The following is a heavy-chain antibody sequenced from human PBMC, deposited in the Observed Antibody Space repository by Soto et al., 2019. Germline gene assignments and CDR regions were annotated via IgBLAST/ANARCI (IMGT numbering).Heavy chain of an antibody. J-gene: IGHJ4*02. CDR2: ISYDGSNK. CDR3: AKDANYHGSGSPLH. V-gene: IGHV3-30*18. Sequence: GGSLRLSCAASGFTFSSYGMHWVRQAPGKGLEWVAVISYDGSNKYYADSVKGRFTISRDNSKNTLYLQMNSLRAEDTAVYYCAKDANYHGSGSPLHWGQGTLVTVSS. D-gene: IGHD3-10*01. CDR1: GFTFSSYG.